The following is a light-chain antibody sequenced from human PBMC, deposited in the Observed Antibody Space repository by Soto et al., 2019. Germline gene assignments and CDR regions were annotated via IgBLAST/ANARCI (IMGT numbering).Light chain of an antibody. V-gene: IGKV3-20*01. CDR3: QQYGSSPQT. CDR1: QSVSSSY. J-gene: IGKJ1*01. Sequence: EIVLTQSPGTLSLSPVGRATLSCSASQSVSSSYLAWYQQKPGQAPRLLIYGASSRATGIPDRFSGSGSGTDFTLTISRLEPEDFAVYYCQQYGSSPQTCGQGTKGDIK. CDR2: GAS.